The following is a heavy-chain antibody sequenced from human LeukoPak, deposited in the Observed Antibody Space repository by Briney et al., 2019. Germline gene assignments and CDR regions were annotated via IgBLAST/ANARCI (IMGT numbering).Heavy chain of an antibody. Sequence: SETLSLTCNVSGDFISRYYWSWIRQSPGKGLEWIGYVYDRGGTNYNPSLKSRAIISADTSKNQFSLKVTSVTAADTAVYYCARASDSGDWHLGYWGQGTLVTVSS. CDR2: VYDRGGT. D-gene: IGHD2-21*02. V-gene: IGHV4-59*01. CDR1: GDFISRYY. CDR3: ARASDSGDWHLGY. J-gene: IGHJ4*02.